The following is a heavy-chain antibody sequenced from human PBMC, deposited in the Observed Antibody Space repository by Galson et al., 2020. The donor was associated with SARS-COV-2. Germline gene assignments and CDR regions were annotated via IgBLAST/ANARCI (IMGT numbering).Heavy chain of an antibody. CDR1: GFTFSSYG. Sequence: TGGSLRLSCAASGFTFSSYGMHWVRQAPGKGLEWVAVISYDGSNKYYADSVKGRFTISRDNSKNTLYLQMNSLRAEDTAVYYWAKEGWIQLGLRGNWYFDLWGRGTLVTVSS. CDR2: ISYDGSNK. CDR3: AKEGWIQLGLRGNWYFDL. V-gene: IGHV3-30*18. J-gene: IGHJ2*01. D-gene: IGHD5-18*01.